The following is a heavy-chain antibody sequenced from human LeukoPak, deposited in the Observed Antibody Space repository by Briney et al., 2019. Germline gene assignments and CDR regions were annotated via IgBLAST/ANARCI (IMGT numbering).Heavy chain of an antibody. CDR1: GFTFSSYN. J-gene: IGHJ6*02. CDR3: ARETSYCSGGSCYYGMDV. D-gene: IGHD2-15*01. CDR2: ITSGGSYI. V-gene: IGHV3-21*01. Sequence: GGSQRLSCAASGFTFSSYNMNWVRQAPGKGLEWVSSITSGGSYIYYPDSVKGRFTISRDNAKNSLYLQMNSLRAEDTAVYYCARETSYCSGGSCYYGMDVWGQGTTVTVSS.